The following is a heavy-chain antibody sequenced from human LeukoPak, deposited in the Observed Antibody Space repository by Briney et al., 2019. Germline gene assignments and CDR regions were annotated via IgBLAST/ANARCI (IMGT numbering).Heavy chain of an antibody. J-gene: IGHJ4*02. Sequence: SETLSLTCTVSGGSISSSSYYWGWIRQPPGKGLEWIGYIYYSGSTNYNPSLKSRVTISVDTSKNQFSLKLSSVTAADTAVYYCATTVTYNGRFDYWGQGTLVTVSS. CDR1: GGSISSSSYY. D-gene: IGHD4-17*01. CDR2: IYYSGST. V-gene: IGHV4-61*05. CDR3: ATTVTYNGRFDY.